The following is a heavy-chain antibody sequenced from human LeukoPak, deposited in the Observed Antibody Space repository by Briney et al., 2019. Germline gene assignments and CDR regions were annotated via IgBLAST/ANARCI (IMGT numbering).Heavy chain of an antibody. Sequence: TGGSLTLSCEASAFTFSDYAMSWVRQAPGKGLECVSSIDGGGGDPWYANSAKARFTVSRDNSGNTLYLQMTALRAEDTAVHYCAARGQHYGDSVYWGLGTLVTVSS. V-gene: IGHV3-23*01. CDR1: AFTFSDYA. J-gene: IGHJ4*02. CDR3: AARGQHYGDSVY. CDR2: IDGGGGDP. D-gene: IGHD4-17*01.